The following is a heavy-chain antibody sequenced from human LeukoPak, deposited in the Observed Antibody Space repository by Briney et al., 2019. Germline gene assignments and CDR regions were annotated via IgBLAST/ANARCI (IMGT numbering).Heavy chain of an antibody. J-gene: IGHJ5*01. CDR1: GFMFSSFA. CDR2: ISPTGATT. V-gene: IGHV3-23*01. CDR3: AKLMVRGVIIINNWFDS. D-gene: IGHD3-10*01. Sequence: GGSLRLSCATSGFMFSSFAMSWVRQAPGKGLEWVSGISPTGATTYDAKSVRGRFTISRDNSNNKLYLEMNSLRAGDTAVYYCAKLMVRGVIIINNWFDSWGQGTLVTVSS.